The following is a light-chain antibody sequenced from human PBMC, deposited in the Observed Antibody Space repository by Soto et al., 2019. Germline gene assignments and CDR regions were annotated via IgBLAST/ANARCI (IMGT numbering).Light chain of an antibody. CDR1: QGISSY. CDR3: QQYYSYQT. CDR2: AAS. Sequence: IRMTQSPSSFSASTGDRVTITCRASQGISSYLAWYQQKPGKAPKLLIYAASTLQSGVPSRFSGSGSGTDFTLTISCLQSEDFATYYCQQYYSYQTFGQGTKV. V-gene: IGKV1-8*01. J-gene: IGKJ1*01.